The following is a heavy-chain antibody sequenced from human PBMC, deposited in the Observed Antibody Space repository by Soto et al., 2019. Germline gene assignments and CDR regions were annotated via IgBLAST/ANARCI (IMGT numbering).Heavy chain of an antibody. D-gene: IGHD2-15*01. J-gene: IGHJ5*02. V-gene: IGHV4-34*01. CDR2: INHSRST. Sequence: SSETLSLTLAVYGGSFSGYYWSWVSQHPGKGLEWIGEINHSRSTNYNPSLKSRVTISGDTAKNQFSLKLSSVTAADTAVYYCARVVVVVVAAKPRRTCSFDPWGQGTLVT. CDR3: ARVVVVVVAAKPRRTCSFDP. CDR1: GGSFSGYY.